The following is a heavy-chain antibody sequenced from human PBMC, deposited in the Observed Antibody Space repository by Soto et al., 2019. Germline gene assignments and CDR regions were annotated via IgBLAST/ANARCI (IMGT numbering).Heavy chain of an antibody. CDR2: IRCNGSNI. V-gene: IGHV3-30*02. J-gene: IGHJ4*02. D-gene: IGHD6-19*01. CDR1: GFTFSSYS. Sequence: GGSLRLSCAASGFTFSSYSMNWVRQAPGKGLEWVAFIRCNGSNIYYADSVKGRFTISRDNSKNTLYLQMNSLRAEDTAVYYCAVAVAGTVFDYWGQGTLVTVSS. CDR3: AVAVAGTVFDY.